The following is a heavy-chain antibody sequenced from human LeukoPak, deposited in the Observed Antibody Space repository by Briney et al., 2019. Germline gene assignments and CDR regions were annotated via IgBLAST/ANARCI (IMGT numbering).Heavy chain of an antibody. Sequence: SETLSLTCVVYGGSFSGYYWSWIRQPPGKGLEWIGEINHSGSTNYNPSLKSRVTISVDTSKNQFSLKLSSVTAAVTAVYYCARGVITIFGGAPEGWFDPWGQGTLVTVSS. CDR1: GGSFSGYY. CDR3: ARGVITIFGGAPEGWFDP. J-gene: IGHJ5*02. CDR2: INHSGST. D-gene: IGHD3-3*01. V-gene: IGHV4-34*01.